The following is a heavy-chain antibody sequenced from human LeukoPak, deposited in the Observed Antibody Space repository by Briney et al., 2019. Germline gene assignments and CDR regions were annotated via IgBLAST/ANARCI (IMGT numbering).Heavy chain of an antibody. J-gene: IGHJ4*02. V-gene: IGHV3-7*01. Sequence: GGSLRLSCAASGLIFSNYWMSWVRQTPGKGLEWVANIKEDGSAKYYVDSAKGRFTISGDNAKSFLYLQMNSLRVEDTAVYYCARDGDGYPYWGQGTLVTVSA. D-gene: IGHD5-18*01. CDR1: GLIFSNYW. CDR3: ARDGDGYPY. CDR2: IKEDGSAK.